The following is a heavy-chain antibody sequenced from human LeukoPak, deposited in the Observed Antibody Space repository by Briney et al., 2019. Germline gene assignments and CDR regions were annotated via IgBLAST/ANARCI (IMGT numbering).Heavy chain of an antibody. J-gene: IGHJ4*02. CDR2: INPNSGAT. V-gene: IGHV1-2*02. Sequence: ASVKVSCKASGNTFTGYYMHWVRQAPGQGLEWMGWINPNSGATKYAQKFQGRVIMTRDTSISTAYMELTSLRSDDTAVYYCARGQGVRDGYSAVDNWGQGTLVTVSS. CDR1: GNTFTGYY. CDR3: ARGQGVRDGYSAVDN. D-gene: IGHD5-24*01.